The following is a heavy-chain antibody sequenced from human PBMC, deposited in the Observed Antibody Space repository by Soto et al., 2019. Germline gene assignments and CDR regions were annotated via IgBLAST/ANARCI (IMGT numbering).Heavy chain of an antibody. J-gene: IGHJ4*02. CDR3: AGTTVTTPYYFAS. V-gene: IGHV4-39*01. D-gene: IGHD4-17*01. CDR2: IYYTGST. CDR1: GDSISSYNYY. Sequence: QLQLQESGPGLVKPSETLSLTCTVSGDSISSYNYYWGWIRQPPGKGLEWIGNIYYTGSTHHNPSHTCRVTISVDTSKNQFSPQVSSVTAADTAVYYCAGTTVTTPYYFASWGQGTLVTVSS.